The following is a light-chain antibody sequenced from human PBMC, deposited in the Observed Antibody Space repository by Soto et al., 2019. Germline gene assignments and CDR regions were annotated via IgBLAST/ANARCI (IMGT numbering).Light chain of an antibody. J-gene: IGLJ2*01. CDR1: SSNIGAGYD. CDR2: GNS. Sequence: QSVLTQPPSVSGAPGQRVTISCTGSSSNIGAGYDVHWYQQLPGTAPKLLIYGNSNRPSGVPDRFSGSKSGTSASLAITGLQAEDEADYYCQSYDSGLSGVVFGGGTQPTVL. V-gene: IGLV1-40*01. CDR3: QSYDSGLSGVV.